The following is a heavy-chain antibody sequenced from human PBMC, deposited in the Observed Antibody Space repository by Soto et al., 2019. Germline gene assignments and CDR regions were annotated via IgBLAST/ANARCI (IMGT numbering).Heavy chain of an antibody. CDR3: ARDHPHSYGVYYFDY. CDR1: GGSISSFY. D-gene: IGHD5-18*01. V-gene: IGHV4-59*01. CDR2: VYSSGST. J-gene: IGHJ4*02. Sequence: PSETLSLTCTVSGGSISSFYWSWIRQSPEKGLEWIGYVYSSGSTHYNPSLQNRVTISIDTSKNQVSLKVNSVTAADTAVYYCARDHPHSYGVYYFDYWGQGTPVTVSS.